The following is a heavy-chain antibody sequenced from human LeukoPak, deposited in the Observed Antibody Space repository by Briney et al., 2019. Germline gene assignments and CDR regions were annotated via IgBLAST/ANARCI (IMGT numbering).Heavy chain of an antibody. J-gene: IGHJ3*02. D-gene: IGHD2-15*01. V-gene: IGHV4-38-2*02. CDR1: GYSISSGYY. CDR2: IYHSGST. CDR3: ARVRKYCSGGSCYNDAFDI. Sequence: SETLSLTCTVSGYSISSGYYWSWIRQPPGKGLEWIGSIYHSGSTYYNPSLKSRVTISVDTSKNQFSLKLSSVTAADTAVYYCARVRKYCSGGSCYNDAFDIWGQGTMVTVSS.